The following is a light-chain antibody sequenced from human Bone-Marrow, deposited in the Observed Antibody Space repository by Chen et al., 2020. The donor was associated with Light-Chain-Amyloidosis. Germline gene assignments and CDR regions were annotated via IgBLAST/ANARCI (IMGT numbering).Light chain of an antibody. V-gene: IGLV3-21*02. CDR2: DDS. CDR1: NIGSTS. J-gene: IGLJ3*02. Sequence: SYVLTQPSSVSVAPGQTATIACGGNNIGSTSVHCYQQTPGQAPLLVVYDDSDRPSVIPERLSGSNSGNTATLTISRVEAGDEADYYCQVWDRSSDRPVFGGGTKLTVL. CDR3: QVWDRSSDRPV.